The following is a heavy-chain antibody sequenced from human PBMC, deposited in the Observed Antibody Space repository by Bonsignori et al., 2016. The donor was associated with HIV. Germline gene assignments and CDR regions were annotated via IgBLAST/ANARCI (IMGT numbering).Heavy chain of an antibody. CDR3: ARVRRSTLVVVLGSWFDP. Sequence: WIRQPPGKGLEWIGSIYYSGSTYYNPSLKSRVTISVDTSKNQFSLKLSSVTAADTAVYYCARVRRSTLVVVLGSWFDPWGQGTLVTVSS. CDR2: IYYSGST. D-gene: IGHD3-22*01. V-gene: IGHV4-39*07. J-gene: IGHJ5*02.